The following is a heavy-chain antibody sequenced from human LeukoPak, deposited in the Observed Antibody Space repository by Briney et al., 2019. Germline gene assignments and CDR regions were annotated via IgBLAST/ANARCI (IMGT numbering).Heavy chain of an antibody. Sequence: SETLSLTCTVSGGSISSYYWNWIRQTPGKGLEWIGYIYASGSTTYNPSLKSRVTISIDTSKNQFSLKLSSVTAADTAVYYCARRATMLAGGYFDYWGQGTLVSVSS. V-gene: IGHV4-4*09. D-gene: IGHD5-12*01. J-gene: IGHJ4*02. CDR3: ARRATMLAGGYFDY. CDR1: GGSISSYY. CDR2: IYASGST.